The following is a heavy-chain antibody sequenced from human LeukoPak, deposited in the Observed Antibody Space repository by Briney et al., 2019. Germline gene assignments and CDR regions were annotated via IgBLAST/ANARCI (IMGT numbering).Heavy chain of an antibody. J-gene: IGHJ4*02. Sequence: GGSLRLSCEASGFTLSHYGMHWVRQAPGKGLEWVAVIWSDATNQYYSDSVKGRFTISRDNFKRTVSLQMNSLRAEDTAVYYCVKDAQRGFDYSNSLQHWGQGSLVTVSS. V-gene: IGHV3-33*06. CDR1: GFTLSHYG. D-gene: IGHD4-11*01. CDR2: IWSDATNQ. CDR3: VKDAQRGFDYSNSLQH.